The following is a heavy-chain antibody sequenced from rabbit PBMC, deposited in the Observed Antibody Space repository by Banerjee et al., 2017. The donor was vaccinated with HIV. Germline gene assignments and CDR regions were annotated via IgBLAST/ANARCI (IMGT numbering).Heavy chain of an antibody. V-gene: IGHV1S40*01. Sequence: QSLEESGGDLVKPGASLTLTCTASGLDFSSSYYMCWVRQAPGKGLEWIACIYTGSGGSTYYASWAKGRFTISKTSSTTVALQMTSLTAADTATYFCARDDPNTSDPYFYYGMDLWGQGTLVTVS. CDR1: GLDFSSSYY. D-gene: IGHD1-1*01. CDR3: ARDDPNTSDPYFYYGMDL. CDR2: IYTGSGGST. J-gene: IGHJ6*01.